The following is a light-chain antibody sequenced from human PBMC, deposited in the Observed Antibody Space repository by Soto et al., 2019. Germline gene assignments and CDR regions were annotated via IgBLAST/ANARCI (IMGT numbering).Light chain of an antibody. CDR1: QTVSSS. V-gene: IGKV3D-20*02. CDR3: QQRSNWPPRIT. CDR2: DAS. J-gene: IGKJ5*01. Sequence: EIVLTQSPGTLSLSPGERATLSCRASQTVSSSLAWYQQKTGQAPRLLIYDASSRATGIPDRFSGSGSGTDFTLTISRLEPEDFAVFYCQQRSNWPPRITFGQGTRLEIK.